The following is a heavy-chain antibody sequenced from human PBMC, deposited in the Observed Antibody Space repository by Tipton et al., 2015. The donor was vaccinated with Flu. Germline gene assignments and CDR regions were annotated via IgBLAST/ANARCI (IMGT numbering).Heavy chain of an antibody. CDR3: TRDGGVGATMGYYYYGRDV. Sequence: SLRLSCTASGFTFGDYAMSWFRQAPGKGLEWVGFIRSKAYGGTTEYAASVKGRFTISRADSKSIAYLQMNSLKTEDTAVYYCTRDGGVGATMGYYYYGRDVGGQGTRVTVSS. J-gene: IGHJ6*02. V-gene: IGHV3-49*03. CDR2: IRSKAYGGTT. CDR1: GFTFGDYA. D-gene: IGHD1-26*01.